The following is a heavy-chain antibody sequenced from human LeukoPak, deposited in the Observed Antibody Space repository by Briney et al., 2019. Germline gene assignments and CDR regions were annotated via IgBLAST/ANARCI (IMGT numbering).Heavy chain of an antibody. V-gene: IGHV4-59*08. D-gene: IGHD3-3*01. J-gene: IGHJ6*02. CDR1: GGPISSYY. CDR3: ARRKNYDFWSGSYYYGMDV. CDR2: IYYSGST. Sequence: PSETLSLTCTVSGGPISSYYWSWVRQPPGKGLEWIGYIYYSGSTNYNPSLKSRLTISVDTSKNQFSLKLTSVTAADTAVYYCARRKNYDFWSGSYYYGMDVWGQGTTVTVSS.